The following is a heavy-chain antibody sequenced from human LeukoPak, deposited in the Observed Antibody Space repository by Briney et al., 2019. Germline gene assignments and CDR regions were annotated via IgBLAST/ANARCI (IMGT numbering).Heavy chain of an antibody. Sequence: SETLSLTCAVYGGSFSGYYWSWIRQPPGKGLEWIGSIYYSGSTYYNPSLKSRVTISVDTSKNQFSLKLSSVTAADTAVYYCARVRIAARQNWFDPWGQGTLVTVSS. CDR3: ARVRIAARQNWFDP. CDR1: GGSFSGYY. V-gene: IGHV4-34*01. CDR2: IYYSGST. J-gene: IGHJ5*02. D-gene: IGHD6-6*01.